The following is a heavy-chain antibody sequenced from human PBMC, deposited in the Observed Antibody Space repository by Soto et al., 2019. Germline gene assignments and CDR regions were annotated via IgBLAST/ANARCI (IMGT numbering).Heavy chain of an antibody. V-gene: IGHV1-3*01. J-gene: IGHJ5*02. D-gene: IGHD3-22*01. CDR3: ARPNLPYEWLDP. CDR2: INAGNGNT. Sequence: GASVKVSCKASGYTFTSYTIHWVRQAPGQRLEWMGWINAGNGNTKYSQKFQDRVTLTRDTSASTAYMELSSLRYEDTAIYYCARPNLPYEWLDPWGQGTLVTVSS. CDR1: GYTFTSYT.